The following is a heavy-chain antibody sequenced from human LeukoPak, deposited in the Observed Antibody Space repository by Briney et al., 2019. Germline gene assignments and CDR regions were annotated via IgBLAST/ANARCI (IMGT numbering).Heavy chain of an antibody. Sequence: GGSLRLSCAASGFTFDDFGMSWVRQAPGKGLEWVSVIYSGGSTYYADSVKGRFTISRDNSKNTLYLQMNSLRAEDTAVYYCASSIAVAGFFHYWGQGTLVTVSS. CDR2: IYSGGST. CDR3: ASSIAVAGFFHY. D-gene: IGHD6-19*01. CDR1: GFTFDDFG. V-gene: IGHV3-66*01. J-gene: IGHJ4*02.